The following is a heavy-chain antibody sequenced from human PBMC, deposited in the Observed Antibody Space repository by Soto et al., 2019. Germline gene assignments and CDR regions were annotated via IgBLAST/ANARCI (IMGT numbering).Heavy chain of an antibody. CDR1: GGSSSSGGYY. CDR2: IYYIGST. D-gene: IGHD3-3*01. CDR3: AIDLRFRRFYGMDV. V-gene: IGHV4-31*03. J-gene: IGHJ6*02. Sequence: PSETLSLTCTVSGGSSSSGGYYWSWIRQHPVKGLEWIGYIYYIGSTYYNPSLKSRVTISVDTSKNQFSLKLSSVTAADTAVYYCAIDLRFRRFYGMDVWSQGTTVPVSS.